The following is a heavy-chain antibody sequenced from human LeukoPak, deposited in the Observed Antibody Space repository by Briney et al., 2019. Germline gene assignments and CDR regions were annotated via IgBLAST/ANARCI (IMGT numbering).Heavy chain of an antibody. V-gene: IGHV1-2*02. J-gene: IGHJ4*02. D-gene: IGHD1-26*01. CDR3: ARDAAGIYSGSYRD. CDR2: INPNSGGT. Sequence: ASVKVSCKASGYTFTGYYMHWVRQAPGQGLEWMGWINPNSGGTNYAQKFQGRVTMTRDTSISTAYMELSRLRSDDTAVYYCARDAAGIYSGSYRDWGQGTLVTVSS. CDR1: GYTFTGYY.